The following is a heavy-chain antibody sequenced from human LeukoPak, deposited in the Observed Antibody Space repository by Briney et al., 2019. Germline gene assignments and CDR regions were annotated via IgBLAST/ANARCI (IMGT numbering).Heavy chain of an antibody. CDR3: ARDGGDYYQNEYFQH. J-gene: IGHJ1*01. Sequence: PGGSLRLSCAASGFTFSSYWMSWVRQAPGKGLEWVANIKQDGSEKYYVDSVKGRFTISRDNAKNSLYLQMNSLRAEDTAVYYCARDGGDYYQNEYFQHWGQGTLVTVSS. V-gene: IGHV3-7*01. D-gene: IGHD2-21*01. CDR1: GFTFSSYW. CDR2: IKQDGSEK.